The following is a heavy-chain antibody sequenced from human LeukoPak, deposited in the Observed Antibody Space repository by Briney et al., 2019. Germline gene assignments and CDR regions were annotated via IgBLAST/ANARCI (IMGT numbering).Heavy chain of an antibody. CDR1: GYSISSGYY. Sequence: SETLSLTCAVSGYSISSGYYWGWMRQPPGKGLEWIGGIYHSGSTYYNPSLKSRVTISVDTSKNQFSLKLSSVTAADTAVYYCAREPAVRGVIGRRFDPWGQGTLVTVSS. D-gene: IGHD3-10*01. J-gene: IGHJ5*02. V-gene: IGHV4-38-2*02. CDR3: AREPAVRGVIGRRFDP. CDR2: IYHSGST.